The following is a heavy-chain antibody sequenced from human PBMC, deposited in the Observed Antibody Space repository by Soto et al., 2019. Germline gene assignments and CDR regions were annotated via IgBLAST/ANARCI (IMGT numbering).Heavy chain of an antibody. CDR2: IWFDGSNE. Sequence: PGGSLRLSCVASGFIFRAYGMHWVRQAPGKGLEWLAFIWFDGSNENLADSVKGRFTISRDNARNTVYLQMNGLRPEDTAVYYCASHNTRNWLDPWGRGTLVTVSS. CDR1: GFIFRAYG. J-gene: IGHJ5*02. CDR3: ASHNTRNWLDP. V-gene: IGHV3-30*02.